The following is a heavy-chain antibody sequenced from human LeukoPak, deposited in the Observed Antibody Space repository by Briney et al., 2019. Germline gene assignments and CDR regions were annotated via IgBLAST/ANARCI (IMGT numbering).Heavy chain of an antibody. CDR3: ASVPEYCSSTSCYVWQPETHAFDI. J-gene: IGHJ3*02. V-gene: IGHV1-69*06. CDR1: GGTFSSYA. Sequence: ASVKVSCKASGGTFSSYAISWVRQAPGQGLEWMGGIIPIFGTANYAQKFQGRVTITADKSTSTAYMELGSLRSEDTAVYYCASVPEYCSSTSCYVWQPETHAFDIWGQGKMVTVSS. CDR2: IIPIFGTA. D-gene: IGHD2-2*01.